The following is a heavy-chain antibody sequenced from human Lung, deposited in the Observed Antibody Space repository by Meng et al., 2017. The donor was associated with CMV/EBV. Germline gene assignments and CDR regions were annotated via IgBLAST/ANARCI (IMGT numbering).Heavy chain of an antibody. V-gene: IGHV3-30-3*01. CDR3: ASSVTIFGVDY. CDR1: GFTFSNNA. J-gene: IGHJ4*02. CDR2: ISFDGINK. Sequence: SCGASGFTFSNNAMQWVRQAPGKGLEWLAVISFDGINKYYAESVKGRFTISRDNSKQTLYLQMNSLRGEDTAVYYCASSVTIFGVDYWGQGTLVTVSS. D-gene: IGHD3-3*01.